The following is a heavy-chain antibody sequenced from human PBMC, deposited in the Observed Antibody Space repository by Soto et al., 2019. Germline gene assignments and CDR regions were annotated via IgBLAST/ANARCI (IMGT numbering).Heavy chain of an antibody. Sequence: GGSLRLSCAASGFTFSSYAMSWVRQAPGKGLEWVSAISGSGGSTYYADSVKGRFTISRGNSKNTLYLQMNSLRAEDTAVYYCAKSRADCSGGSCYSDYYYGMDVWGQGTTVTVSS. D-gene: IGHD2-15*01. V-gene: IGHV3-23*01. CDR2: ISGSGGST. J-gene: IGHJ6*02. CDR1: GFTFSSYA. CDR3: AKSRADCSGGSCYSDYYYGMDV.